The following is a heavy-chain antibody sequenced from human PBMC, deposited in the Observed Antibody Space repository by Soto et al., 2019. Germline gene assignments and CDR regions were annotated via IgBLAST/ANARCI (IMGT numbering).Heavy chain of an antibody. CDR2: INAANGNT. Sequence: VSCNASVFVSTNYNFRWVRQAPGQSLEWMGRINAANGNTQYSQNFQGRVTFTSDASASTAFMELTNLRFEDKAMYYCATDYGSNWRLWGQGTLVTAPQ. D-gene: IGHD3-10*01. J-gene: IGHJ4*02. CDR1: VFVSTNYN. CDR3: ATDYGSNWRL. V-gene: IGHV1-3*01.